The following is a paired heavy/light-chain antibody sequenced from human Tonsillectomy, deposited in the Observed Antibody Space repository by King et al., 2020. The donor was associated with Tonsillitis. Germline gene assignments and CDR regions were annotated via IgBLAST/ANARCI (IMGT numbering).Heavy chain of an antibody. CDR1: GYSFSGYW. J-gene: IGHJ3*02. D-gene: IGHD6-13*01. CDR3: ARHLIATVPQSPLFAFDI. V-gene: IGHV5-51*01. CDR2: IYPGDSDT. Sequence: EVQLVQSGAEVKKPGESLKISCRGSGYSFSGYWIGWVRQVPGKGLEWMGIIYPGDSDTRYSPSFQGQVTISADKSISTAYLQWSSLKASDTAMYYCARHLIATVPQSPLFAFDIWGQGTMVTVSS.
Light chain of an antibody. CDR3: QAWDGSTAGV. J-gene: IGLJ3*02. V-gene: IGLV3-1*01. CDR2: QDN. Sequence: SYELTQPPSVSVSPGQTASIACSGDKLGDKYACWYQQKPGQSPVLVIYQDNKRPSGIPERFSGSNSGNTATLTISGTQAIDEADYYCQAWDGSTAGVFGGGTKLTVL. CDR1: KLGDKY.